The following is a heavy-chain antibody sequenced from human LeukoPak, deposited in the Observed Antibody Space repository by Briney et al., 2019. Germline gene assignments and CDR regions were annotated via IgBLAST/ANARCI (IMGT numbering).Heavy chain of an antibody. J-gene: IGHJ3*02. V-gene: IGHV5-51*01. CDR1: GYSFTSYW. Sequence: GESLKISWKGSGYSFTSYWIGWVRQMPGKGLEWMGIIYPGDSDTRYSPSFQGQVTIPADKSVSTAYLQWSSLKASDTVMFYCARMGGYCSGGSCYNEGGFDIWGQGTMVTVSS. D-gene: IGHD2-15*01. CDR2: IYPGDSDT. CDR3: ARMGGYCSGGSCYNEGGFDI.